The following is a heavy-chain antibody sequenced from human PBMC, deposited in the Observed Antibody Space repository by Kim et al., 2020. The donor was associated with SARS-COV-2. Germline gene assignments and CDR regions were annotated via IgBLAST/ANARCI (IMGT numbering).Heavy chain of an antibody. CDR2: ISYDGSNK. CDR3: AKDLLQAVATIMIHYYGMDV. D-gene: IGHD5-12*01. V-gene: IGHV3-30*18. J-gene: IGHJ6*02. Sequence: GGSLRLSCAASGFTFSSYGMHWVRQAPGKGLEWVAVISYDGSNKYYADSVKGRFTISRDNSKNTLYLQMNSLRAEDTAVYYCAKDLLQAVATIMIHYYGMDVWGQGTTVTVSS. CDR1: GFTFSSYG.